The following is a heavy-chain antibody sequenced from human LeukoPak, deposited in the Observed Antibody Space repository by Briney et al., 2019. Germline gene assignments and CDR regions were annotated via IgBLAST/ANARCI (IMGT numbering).Heavy chain of an antibody. CDR3: AKGAAGQYYYYMDV. J-gene: IGHJ6*03. CDR2: ISWNSGSI. D-gene: IGHD6-13*01. Sequence: PGRSLRLSCAASGFTFDDYAMHWVRQAPGKGLEWVSGISWNSGSIGYADSVKGRFTISRDNAKNSLYLQMNSLRAEDMALYYCAKGAAGQYYYYMDVWGKGTTVTVSS. CDR1: GFTFDDYA. V-gene: IGHV3-9*03.